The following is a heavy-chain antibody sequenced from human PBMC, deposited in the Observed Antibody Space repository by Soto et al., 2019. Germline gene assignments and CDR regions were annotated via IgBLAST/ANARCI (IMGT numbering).Heavy chain of an antibody. CDR2: IITTFGTG. J-gene: IGHJ6*02. CDR1: GGTFNNYA. Sequence: QGLLVQSGPEVQKPGSSVKVSCKASGGTFNNYAINWVRQAPGKGMEWMGGIITTFGTGNHAQTFQGIVTMTADDSTPTAYMELNTLRSEETAIYSFASFDVTLVRGGRSSHYEMAVWCQGTTVIVSS. V-gene: IGHV1-69*01. CDR3: ASFDVTLVRGGRSSHYEMAV. D-gene: IGHD3-10*01.